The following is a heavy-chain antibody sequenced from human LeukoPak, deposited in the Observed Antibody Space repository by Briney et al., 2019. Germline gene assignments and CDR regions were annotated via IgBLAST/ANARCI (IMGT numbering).Heavy chain of an antibody. J-gene: IGHJ4*02. CDR2: INPNSGGT. Sequence: ASVKVSCKASGYTFTGYYMHWVRQAPGQGHEWMGWINPNSGGTNYAQKFQGRVTMTRDTSISTAYMELSRLRSDDTAVYYCAKYYDFWSGPLDYWGQGTLVTVSS. CDR1: GYTFTGYY. D-gene: IGHD3-3*01. V-gene: IGHV1-2*02. CDR3: AKYYDFWSGPLDY.